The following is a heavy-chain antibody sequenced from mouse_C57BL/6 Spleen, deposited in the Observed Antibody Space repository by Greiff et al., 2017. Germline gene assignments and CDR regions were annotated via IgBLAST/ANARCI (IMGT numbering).Heavy chain of an antibody. J-gene: IGHJ4*01. V-gene: IGHV5-9-1*02. CDR2: FSSGGDYI. D-gene: IGHD3-3*01. CDR1: GFTFSSYA. CDR3: TRVAEAMDY. Sequence: EVHLVESGEGLVKPGGSLKLSCAASGFTFSSYAMSWVRQTPEKRLEWVAYFSSGGDYIYYADTVKGRFTISTDNARNTLYLKMSSLKSEDTAMYYCTRVAEAMDYWGQGTSVTVSS.